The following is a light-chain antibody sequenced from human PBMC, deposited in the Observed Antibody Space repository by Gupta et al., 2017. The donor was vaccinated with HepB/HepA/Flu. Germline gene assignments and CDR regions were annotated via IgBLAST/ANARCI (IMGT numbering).Light chain of an antibody. Sequence: EIVLTQSPGTLSLSRGERATLTCRASQSVSSMYLAWYQQRPGQAPRLLIFETSTRATGIPDRFSGSGSGTDFTLTISRLETEDFAVYYCQQHVTLPWTFGQGTKVEIK. J-gene: IGKJ1*01. CDR1: QSVSSMY. V-gene: IGKV3-20*01. CDR3: QQHVTLPWT. CDR2: ETS.